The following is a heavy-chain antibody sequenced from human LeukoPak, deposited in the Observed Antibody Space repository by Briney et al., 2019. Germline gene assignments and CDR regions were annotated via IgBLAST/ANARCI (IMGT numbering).Heavy chain of an antibody. D-gene: IGHD6-19*01. V-gene: IGHV4-59*01. CDR2: IYYSGST. CDR3: ARVGAVIAVAGTRAFDI. Sequence: SETLSLTCTVSGGSISSYYWSWIRQPPGKGLEWIGYIYYSGSTNYNPSLKSRVTISVDTSKNQFSLKLSSVTAADTAVYYCARVGAVIAVAGTRAFDIWGQGTMVTVSS. CDR1: GGSISSYY. J-gene: IGHJ3*02.